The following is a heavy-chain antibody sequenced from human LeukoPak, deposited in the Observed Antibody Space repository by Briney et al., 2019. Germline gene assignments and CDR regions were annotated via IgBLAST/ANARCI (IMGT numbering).Heavy chain of an antibody. CDR2: ISGSGGST. CDR3: AKSIVGATTPTYFDY. D-gene: IGHD1-26*01. V-gene: IGHV3-23*01. Sequence: GGSLRLSCAASGFTFSSYDMSWVRQAPGKGLEWVSAISGSGGSTYYADSVKGRFTISRDNSKNTLYLQMNSLRAEDTAVYYCAKSIVGATTPTYFDYWGQGTLVTVSS. CDR1: GFTFSSYD. J-gene: IGHJ4*02.